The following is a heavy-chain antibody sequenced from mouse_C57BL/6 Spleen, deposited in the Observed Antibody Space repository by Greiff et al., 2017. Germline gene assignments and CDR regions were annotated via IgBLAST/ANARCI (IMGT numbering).Heavy chain of an antibody. CDR1: GYSFTGYY. CDR2: INPSTGGT. Sequence: VQLQQSGPELVKPGASVKISCKASGYSFTGYYMNWVKQSPEKSLEWIGEINPSTGGTTYNQKFKAKATLTVDKSYSTAYMQLKSLTSEYSAVYYCARSPYYSNYGWDFDVWGTGTTVTVSS. D-gene: IGHD2-5*01. CDR3: ARSPYYSNYGWDFDV. V-gene: IGHV1-42*01. J-gene: IGHJ1*03.